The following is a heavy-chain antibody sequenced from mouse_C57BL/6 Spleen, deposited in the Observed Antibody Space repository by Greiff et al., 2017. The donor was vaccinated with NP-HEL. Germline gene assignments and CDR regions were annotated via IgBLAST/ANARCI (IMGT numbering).Heavy chain of an antibody. D-gene: IGHD2-1*01. Sequence: QVQLQQSGAELVKPGASVKISCKASGYAFSSYWMNWVKQRPGKGLEWIGQIYPGDGDTNYNGKFKGKATLTADKSSSTAYMPLSSLTSEDSAVYFCARVEGGNSAWFAYWGQGTLVTVSA. CDR3: ARVEGGNSAWFAY. CDR2: IYPGDGDT. J-gene: IGHJ3*01. CDR1: GYAFSSYW. V-gene: IGHV1-80*01.